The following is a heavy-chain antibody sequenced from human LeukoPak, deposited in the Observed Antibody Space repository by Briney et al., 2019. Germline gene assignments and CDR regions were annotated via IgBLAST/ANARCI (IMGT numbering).Heavy chain of an antibody. CDR3: ARELGITGTGHHDAFDI. V-gene: IGHV1-2*02. D-gene: IGHD1-20*01. Sequence: ASVKVSCKASGYTFTGYYMHWVRQAPGQGLEWMGWINPNSGGTNYAQKFQGRVTMTRDTSISTAYMELSRLRSDDTAVYYCARELGITGTGHHDAFDIWGQGTMVTVSS. J-gene: IGHJ3*02. CDR2: INPNSGGT. CDR1: GYTFTGYY.